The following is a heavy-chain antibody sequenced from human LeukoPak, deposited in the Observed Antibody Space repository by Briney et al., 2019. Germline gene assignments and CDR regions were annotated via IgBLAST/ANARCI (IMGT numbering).Heavy chain of an antibody. CDR3: ATVIDNSGSLGF. D-gene: IGHD3-22*01. Sequence: GGSLRLSCAASGFTFSSYAMSWVRQAPGKGLEWVSGISGSGGSTYYTDSVKGRFTISRDSSKHTLYLQMNSLRAEDTAVYYCATVIDNSGSLGFWGQGTLVTVSS. J-gene: IGHJ4*02. CDR1: GFTFSSYA. CDR2: ISGSGGST. V-gene: IGHV3-23*01.